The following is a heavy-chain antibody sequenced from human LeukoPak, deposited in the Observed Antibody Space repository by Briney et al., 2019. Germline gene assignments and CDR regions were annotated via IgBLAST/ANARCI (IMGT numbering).Heavy chain of an antibody. Sequence: GESLKISCKGSGYSFTNYWIGWVRQTPGKGLEWVGSIYPNDFDTSYIPSFKGLVTISTDNSIRTAYLQWNSLRVPDTAIYYCARGPSAYGTSWFGCWGQGTLVAVSS. J-gene: IGHJ4*02. V-gene: IGHV5-51*01. CDR1: GYSFTNYW. CDR2: IYPNDFDT. CDR3: ARGPSAYGTSWFGC. D-gene: IGHD6-13*01.